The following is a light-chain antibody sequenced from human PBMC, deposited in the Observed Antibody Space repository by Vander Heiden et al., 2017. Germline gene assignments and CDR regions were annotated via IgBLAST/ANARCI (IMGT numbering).Light chain of an antibody. J-gene: IGLJ2*01. CDR1: SSNIGSNT. Sequence: QSVLTQPPSASGTPGQRGTISCSGVSSNIGSNTVNWYRQLPGTAPKLLIYSDNQRPSGVPDRFSGSKSGTSASLAISGLQSEDEADYFCVAWDDSLDGVVFGGGTKLTVL. CDR3: VAWDDSLDGVV. V-gene: IGLV1-44*01. CDR2: SDN.